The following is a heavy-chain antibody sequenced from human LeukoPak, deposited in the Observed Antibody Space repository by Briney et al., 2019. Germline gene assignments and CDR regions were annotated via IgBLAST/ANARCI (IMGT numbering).Heavy chain of an antibody. CDR3: ARGTGYSGYEFDY. J-gene: IGHJ4*02. CDR2: IYYSGST. D-gene: IGHD5-12*01. V-gene: IGHV4-61*08. CDR1: GGSISSGGYS. Sequence: NPSQTLSLTCAGSGGSISSGGYSWSWIRQPPGKGLEWIGYIYYSGSTNYNPSLKSRVTISVDTSKNQFSLKLSPVTAADTAVYYCARGTGYSGYEFDYWGQGTLVTVSS.